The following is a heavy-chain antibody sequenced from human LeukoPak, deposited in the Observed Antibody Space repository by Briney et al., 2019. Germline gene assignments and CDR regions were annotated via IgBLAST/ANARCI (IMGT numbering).Heavy chain of an antibody. CDR1: GFTFSSYS. Sequence: GGSLRLSCAASGFTFSSYSMNWARQAPGKGLEWVSSISSSSSYIYYADSVKGRFTISRDNAKNSLYLQMNSLRAEDTAVYYCARDPGSGSYTYYFDYWGQGTLVTVSS. CDR2: ISSSSSYI. CDR3: ARDPGSGSYTYYFDY. J-gene: IGHJ4*02. V-gene: IGHV3-21*01. D-gene: IGHD1-26*01.